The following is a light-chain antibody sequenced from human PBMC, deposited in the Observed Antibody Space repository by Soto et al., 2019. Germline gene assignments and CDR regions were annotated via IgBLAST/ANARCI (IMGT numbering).Light chain of an antibody. V-gene: IGLV1-47*01. CDR2: RNS. CDR3: AAWDDNLSGLYV. CDR1: GSPIGRCY. J-gene: IGLJ1*01. Sequence: SVLSQSPSASGTPGQRVTNSFFGRGSPIGRCYVYWYQQLPGTAPKLLIYRNSQRPSGVPDRFSGSKSGTSASLAIGGLRSEDEADYYCAAWDDNLSGLYVFGAGTKVTVL.